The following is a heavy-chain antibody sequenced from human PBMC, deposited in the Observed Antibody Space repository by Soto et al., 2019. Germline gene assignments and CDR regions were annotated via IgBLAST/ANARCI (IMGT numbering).Heavy chain of an antibody. CDR1: GYSFTSYW. V-gene: IGHV5-51*01. CDR3: ARHRITIFGVVITGWFDP. D-gene: IGHD3-3*01. CDR2: IYPGDSDT. J-gene: IGHJ5*02. Sequence: GESLKISCNGSGYSFTSYWIGWVRQMPGKGLEWMGIIYPGDSDTRYSPSFQGQVTISADKSISTAYLQWSSLKASDTAMYYCARHRITIFGVVITGWFDPWGQGTLVTVSS.